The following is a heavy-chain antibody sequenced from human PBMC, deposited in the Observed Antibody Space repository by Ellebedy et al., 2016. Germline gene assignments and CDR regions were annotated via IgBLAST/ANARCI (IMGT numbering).Heavy chain of an antibody. CDR2: INPQSTGT. D-gene: IGHD3-10*01. CDR3: ARGRKYGSASNHINNAVDI. V-gene: IGHV1-2*04. J-gene: IGHJ3*02. CDR1: GYRFTDYY. Sequence: ASVKVSXXASGYRFTDYYIHWLRQAPGQGLEWMGWINPQSTGTNYAQKFQGWVTMTGDTSIDTAYLELNGLKSDDTAVYFCARGRKYGSASNHINNAVDIWGPGTVVTVSS.